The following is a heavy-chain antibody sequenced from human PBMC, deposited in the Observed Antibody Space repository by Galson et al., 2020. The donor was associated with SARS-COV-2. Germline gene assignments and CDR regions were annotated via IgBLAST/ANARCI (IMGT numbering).Heavy chain of an antibody. CDR2: ISAYNGNT. D-gene: IGHD3-10*01. V-gene: IGHV1-18*01. J-gene: IGHJ6*02. Sequence: ASVKVSCKASGYTFTSYGISWVRQAPGQGLEWMGWISAYNGNTNYAQKLQGRVTMTTDTSTSTAYMELRSLRSDDTAVYYCARSRYPYGSGSQNYYYYGMDVWGQGTTVTVSS. CDR1: GYTFTSYG. CDR3: ARSRYPYGSGSQNYYYYGMDV.